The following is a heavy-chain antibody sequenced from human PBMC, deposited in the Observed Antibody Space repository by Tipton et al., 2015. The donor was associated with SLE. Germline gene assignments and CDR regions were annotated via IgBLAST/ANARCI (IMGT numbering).Heavy chain of an antibody. CDR1: GGSISSYY. Sequence: LRLSCTVSGGSISSYYWSWIRQPPGKGLEWIGYIYYSGSTNYNPSLKSRVTISVDTSKNQFSLKLSSVTAADTAVYYCASGIVGALDYWGQGTLVTVSS. CDR3: ASGIVGALDY. CDR2: IYYSGST. V-gene: IGHV4-59*08. D-gene: IGHD1-26*01. J-gene: IGHJ4*02.